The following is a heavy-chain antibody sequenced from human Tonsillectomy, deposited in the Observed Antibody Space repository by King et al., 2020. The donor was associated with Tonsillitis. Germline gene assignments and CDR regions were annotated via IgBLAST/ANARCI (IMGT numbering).Heavy chain of an antibody. J-gene: IGHJ3*02. D-gene: IGHD3/OR15-3a*01. CDR1: GYAFSTYW. CDR3: ARIRGWTPGVFEI. CDR2: IDPSDSYT. Sequence: EEQLVQSGAEGKKPGESLRISCQGSGYAFSTYWIAWVRQMPGKGLQYLGRIDPSDSYTSYSPSFQGHVIISTDNSINTAYLRWSSLKASDSAIYYCARIRGWTPGVFEIWGQGTLVTVSS. V-gene: IGHV5-10-1*01.